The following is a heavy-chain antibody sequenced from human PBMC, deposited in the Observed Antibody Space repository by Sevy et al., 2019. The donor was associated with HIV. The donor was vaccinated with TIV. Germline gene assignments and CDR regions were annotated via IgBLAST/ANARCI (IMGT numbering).Heavy chain of an antibody. D-gene: IGHD6-25*01. CDR2: ISSSSDII. CDR1: GFIFSGYS. J-gene: IGHJ4*02. Sequence: GGSLRLSCAVSGFIFSGYSMNWVRQAPGKGLEWVSYISSSSDIIYYADSVKRRFTISRDNARNSLYLQMNSLRDEDTAVYYCARTIAAAETFDYWGQGALVTVSS. CDR3: ARTIAAAETFDY. V-gene: IGHV3-48*02.